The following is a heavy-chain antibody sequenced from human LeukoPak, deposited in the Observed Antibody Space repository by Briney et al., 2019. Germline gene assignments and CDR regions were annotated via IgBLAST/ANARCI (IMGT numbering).Heavy chain of an antibody. CDR2: IKQDGSEK. CDR1: GFTFSTYW. CDR3: TREAAAGIDY. J-gene: IGHJ4*02. Sequence: GSLRLSCAASGFTFSTYWMSWVRQAPGKGLEWVANIKQDGSEKYYLDSVKGRFTISRDNAKNSLYLQMNSLRAEDTAVYFCTREAAAGIDYWGQGTLVTVSS. V-gene: IGHV3-7*01. D-gene: IGHD6-13*01.